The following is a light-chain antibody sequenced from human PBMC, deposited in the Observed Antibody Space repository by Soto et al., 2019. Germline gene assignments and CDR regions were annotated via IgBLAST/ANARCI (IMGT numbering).Light chain of an antibody. V-gene: IGKV1-5*01. CDR1: QSISNW. CDR3: QHYNSFSYT. Sequence: DIQMTQSPSSLSAFVGDRVTITCRASQSISNWLAWYQQKPGKAPKLLIYHAYSLESGVPSRFSGSGSGTEFTLTISSLQPDDFATYYCQHYNSFSYTFGQGTKLEIK. CDR2: HAY. J-gene: IGKJ2*01.